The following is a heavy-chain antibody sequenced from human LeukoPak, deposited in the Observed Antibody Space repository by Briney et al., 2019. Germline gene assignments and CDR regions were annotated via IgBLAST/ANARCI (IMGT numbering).Heavy chain of an antibody. J-gene: IGHJ4*02. V-gene: IGHV3-72*01. Sequence: PGGSLRLSCATSGFIFSDYYIDWVRQAPGKGLEWVGRSRNKADSYTTEYAASVKGRFTIPRDDSENTLHLQMSSLKTEDTAMYYCTRCSTGTRLYYFDYWGQGTLVTVSS. D-gene: IGHD1/OR15-1a*01. CDR1: GFIFSDYY. CDR2: SRNKADSYTT. CDR3: TRCSTGTRLYYFDY.